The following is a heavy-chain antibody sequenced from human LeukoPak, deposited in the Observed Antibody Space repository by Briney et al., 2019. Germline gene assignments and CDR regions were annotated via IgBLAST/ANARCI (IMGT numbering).Heavy chain of an antibody. J-gene: IGHJ4*02. CDR1: GDSVSSNSAA. D-gene: IGHD3-16*01. CDR3: ARLGPGSNY. Sequence: PSQTLSLTCAISGDSVSSNSAAWIWIRQSPSRGLEWLGRTYYRSKWYTEYAVSVKSRITINPDTSKNQFSLQLSSVNPEDTAVYYCARLGPGSNYWGQGTLVTVSS. CDR2: TYYRSKWYT. V-gene: IGHV6-1*01.